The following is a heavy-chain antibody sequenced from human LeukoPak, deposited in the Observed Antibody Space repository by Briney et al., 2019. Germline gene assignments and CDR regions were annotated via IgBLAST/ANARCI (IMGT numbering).Heavy chain of an antibody. V-gene: IGHV3-23*01. CDR1: GFTFSSYA. D-gene: IGHD6-13*01. CDR3: AKCHISSRYEFDY. J-gene: IGHJ4*02. Sequence: GGSLRLSCVASGFTFSSYAMRWVRQAPGKGLEWVSAISGSGISTYYADSVKGRFTVSRDNSKNTLYLQMNSLRAEDTAVYYCAKCHISSRYEFDYWGQGTLVTVSS. CDR2: ISGSGIST.